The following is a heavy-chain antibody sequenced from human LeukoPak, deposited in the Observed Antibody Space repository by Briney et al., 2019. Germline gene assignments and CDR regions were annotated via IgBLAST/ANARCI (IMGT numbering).Heavy chain of an antibody. CDR3: ARKFGGSGYYFDY. CDR2: VNPRGGST. D-gene: IGHD2-15*01. V-gene: IGHV1-46*01. Sequence: ASVHVSCKASGYTFIDCYIQWVRQAPGQGLEWMGTVNPRGGSTRHAQRFQGRVTMTRDTSTSTLYMELSSLTSEDTAVYYCARKFGGSGYYFDYWGQGTLVTVSS. J-gene: IGHJ4*02. CDR1: GYTFIDCY.